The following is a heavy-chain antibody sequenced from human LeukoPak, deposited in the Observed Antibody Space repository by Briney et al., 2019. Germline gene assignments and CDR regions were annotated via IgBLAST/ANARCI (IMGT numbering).Heavy chain of an antibody. CDR2: ISSSSSYI. Sequence: PRGSLRLSCAASGFTFSSYGMHWVRQAPGKGLEWVSSISSSSSYIYYADSVKGRFTISRDNAKNSLYLQMNSLRAEDTAVYYCARAMIVVGVGAFDIWGQGTMVTVSS. D-gene: IGHD3-22*01. CDR1: GFTFSSYG. J-gene: IGHJ3*02. CDR3: ARAMIVVGVGAFDI. V-gene: IGHV3-21*01.